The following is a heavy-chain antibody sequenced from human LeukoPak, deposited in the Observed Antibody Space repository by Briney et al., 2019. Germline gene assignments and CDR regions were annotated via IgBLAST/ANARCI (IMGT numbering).Heavy chain of an antibody. D-gene: IGHD5-18*01. CDR2: IYYSGST. CDR1: GGSISSSSYY. Sequence: SETLSLTCTVSGGSISSSSYYWGWIRQPPGKGLEWIGSIYYSGSTYYNPSLKSRVTISVDTSKNQFSLKLTSVTAADTAVYYCARRGYKYDYGVFHIWGQGTMVSVSS. V-gene: IGHV4-39*01. J-gene: IGHJ3*02. CDR3: ARRGYKYDYGVFHI.